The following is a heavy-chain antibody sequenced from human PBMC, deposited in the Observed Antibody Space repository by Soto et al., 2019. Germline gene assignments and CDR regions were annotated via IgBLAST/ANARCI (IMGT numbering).Heavy chain of an antibody. Sequence: SETLSLTCSVSGGSISSHYWYWIRLPPGKGLEWIGFIYYTGSTNYNPPLKSRVTMSIDTSKNQISLTLSSVTAADAAADYCWGGLLMSYKWFDSWGQGTLVTGSS. V-gene: IGHV4-59*11. D-gene: IGHD1-20*01. CDR1: GGSISSHY. CDR3: WGGLLMSYKWFDS. J-gene: IGHJ5*01. CDR2: IYYTGST.